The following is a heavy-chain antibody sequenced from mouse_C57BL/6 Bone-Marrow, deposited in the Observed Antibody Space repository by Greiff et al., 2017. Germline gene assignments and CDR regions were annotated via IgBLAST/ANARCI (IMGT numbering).Heavy chain of an antibody. V-gene: IGHV5-17*01. CDR1: GFTFSDYG. Sequence: EVMLVESGGGLVKPGGSLKLSCAASGFTFSDYGMHWVRQAPEKGLEWVAYISSGSSTIYYADTVKGRFTISRDNAKNTLFLQMTSLRSEDTAMYYCARCEGYYFDYWGQGTTLTVSS. CDR2: ISSGSSTI. J-gene: IGHJ2*01. CDR3: ARCEGYYFDY.